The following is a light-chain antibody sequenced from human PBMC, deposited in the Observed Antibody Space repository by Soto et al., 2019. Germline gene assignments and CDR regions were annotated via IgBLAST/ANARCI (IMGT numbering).Light chain of an antibody. CDR1: LSINTN. CDR3: QQSYSTIT. J-gene: IGKJ5*01. Sequence: DIHLTHSPSSLSASLVERVAIPCRASLSINTNLNWYQHKPGKAPKLLIYAASSLQSGVPSRFSGSGSGTDFTLTIINLQPEDFATYYCQQSYSTITFGQGTRLEIK. V-gene: IGKV1-39*01. CDR2: AAS.